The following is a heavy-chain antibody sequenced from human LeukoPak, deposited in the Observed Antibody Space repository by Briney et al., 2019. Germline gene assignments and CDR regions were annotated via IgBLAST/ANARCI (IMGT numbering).Heavy chain of an antibody. CDR3: ARTLRLNTPRAFDV. CDR2: IHEDGGEK. CDR1: GFTFSRYW. D-gene: IGHD4/OR15-4a*01. J-gene: IGHJ3*01. Sequence: GSLRLSCVVSGFTFSRYWMEWVRQTPGKGLEWVANIHEDGGEKYYVDSVRGRFTISRDNTKNSLYLQMNFLRAEDTAVYFCARTLRLNTPRAFDVWGQGTMVTVSS. V-gene: IGHV3-7*05.